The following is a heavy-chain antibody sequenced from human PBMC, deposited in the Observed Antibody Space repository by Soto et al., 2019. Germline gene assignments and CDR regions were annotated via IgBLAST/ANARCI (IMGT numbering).Heavy chain of an antibody. CDR3: AKDGTSTHSSGWYVGAFDI. Sequence: GGSLRLSCAASGFTFSSYAMSWVRKAPGKGLEWVSAISGSGGSTYYADSVKGRFTISRDNSKNTLYLQMNSLRAEDTAVYYCAKDGTSTHSSGWYVGAFDIWGQGTMVTVSS. V-gene: IGHV3-23*01. J-gene: IGHJ3*02. CDR2: ISGSGGST. CDR1: GFTFSSYA. D-gene: IGHD6-19*01.